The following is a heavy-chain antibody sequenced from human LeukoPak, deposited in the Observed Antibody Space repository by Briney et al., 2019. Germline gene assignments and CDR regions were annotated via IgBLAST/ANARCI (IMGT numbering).Heavy chain of an antibody. V-gene: IGHV3-33*06. CDR3: VKMYDGY. J-gene: IGHJ4*02. D-gene: IGHD3-3*01. CDR1: GFTFSSYG. CDR2: IWYDGSNK. Sequence: PGRSLRLSCAASGFTFSSYGMHWVRQAPGKGLEWVAVIWYDGSNKYYEDSVKGRFTISRDNSKNTLYLQMSSLRAEDTAVYYCVKMYDGYWGQGTLVTVSS.